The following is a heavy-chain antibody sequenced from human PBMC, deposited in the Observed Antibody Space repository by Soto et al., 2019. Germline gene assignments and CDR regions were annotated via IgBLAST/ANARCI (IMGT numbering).Heavy chain of an antibody. J-gene: IGHJ3*02. CDR1: GFTFSSYG. CDR3: ARDEPYYDFWSGYYTAGDAFDI. V-gene: IGHV3-33*01. D-gene: IGHD3-3*01. CDR2: IWYDGSNK. Sequence: GGSLRLSCAASGFTFSSYGMHWVRQAPGKGLEWVAVIWYDGSNKYYADSVKGRFTISRDNSKNTLYLQMNSLRAEDTAVYYCARDEPYYDFWSGYYTAGDAFDIWGQGTMVTVSS.